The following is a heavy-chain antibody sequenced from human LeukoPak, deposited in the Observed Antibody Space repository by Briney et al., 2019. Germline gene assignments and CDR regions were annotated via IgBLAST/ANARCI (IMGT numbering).Heavy chain of an antibody. J-gene: IGHJ4*02. CDR3: ARDRTRTGYSSGWYHDY. D-gene: IGHD6-19*01. CDR1: GYTFTGYY. Sequence: ASVKVSCKASGYTFTGYYMHWVRQAPGQGLEWMGWINPNSGGTNYAQKFQGRVTMTRDTSISTAYMELSRLRSDDTAVYYCARDRTRTGYSSGWYHDYWGQGTLVTVCS. CDR2: INPNSGGT. V-gene: IGHV1-2*02.